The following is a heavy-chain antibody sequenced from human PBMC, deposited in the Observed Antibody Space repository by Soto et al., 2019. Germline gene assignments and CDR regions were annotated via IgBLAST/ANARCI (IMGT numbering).Heavy chain of an antibody. D-gene: IGHD3-10*01. CDR3: ARVYEVIWLGVFYYGMDV. Sequence: QVQLVQSGAEVKKPGSSVKVSCKASGGTFSSYAISWVRQAPGQGLEWMGGIIPIFGTANYAQKFQGRVTITADKSTSTAYMELSSLRSEDTAVYYCARVYEVIWLGVFYYGMDVWGQGTTVTVSS. CDR2: IIPIFGTA. CDR1: GGTFSSYA. J-gene: IGHJ6*02. V-gene: IGHV1-69*06.